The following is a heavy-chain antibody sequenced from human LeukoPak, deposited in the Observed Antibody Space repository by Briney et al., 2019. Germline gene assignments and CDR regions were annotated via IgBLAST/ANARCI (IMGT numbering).Heavy chain of an antibody. CDR1: GFTVSSNY. Sequence: GGSLRLSCAASGFTVSSNYMSWVRQAPGKGLEWVSVIYSGGSTYYADSVKGRFTISRDNSKNTLYLQMNSLRAEDTAVYYCAKDSLVAGFDYWGQGTLVTVSS. CDR2: IYSGGST. V-gene: IGHV3-53*01. CDR3: AKDSLVAGFDY. J-gene: IGHJ4*02.